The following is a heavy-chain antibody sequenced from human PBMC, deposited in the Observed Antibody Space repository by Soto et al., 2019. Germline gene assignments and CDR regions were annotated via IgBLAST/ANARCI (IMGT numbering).Heavy chain of an antibody. CDR1: GGSISSYY. V-gene: IGHV4-59*01. CDR2: IYYSGST. Sequence: SETLSLTCTVSGGSISSYYWSWIRQPPGKGLEWIGYIYYSGSTNYNPSLKSRVTISVDTSKNQFSLKLSSVTAADTAVYYCARGTQLWFAYFDYWGQGTLVTVSS. D-gene: IGHD5-18*01. J-gene: IGHJ4*02. CDR3: ARGTQLWFAYFDY.